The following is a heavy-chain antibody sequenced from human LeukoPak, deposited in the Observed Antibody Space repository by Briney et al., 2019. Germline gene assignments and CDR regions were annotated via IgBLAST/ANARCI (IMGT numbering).Heavy chain of an antibody. CDR1: GFTFSFYG. D-gene: IGHD4-11*01. CDR3: ARGRTSGGMTTDIDY. J-gene: IGHJ4*02. CDR2: ISSGSTYI. V-gene: IGHV3-21*01. Sequence: GGSLRLSCAGSGFTFSFYGKSWVRQAPGKGLEWVSSISSGSTYIYYADSVKGRFTISRDNAKNSLYLQMNSLRAEDTAVYYCARGRTSGGMTTDIDYWGQGTLVTVSS.